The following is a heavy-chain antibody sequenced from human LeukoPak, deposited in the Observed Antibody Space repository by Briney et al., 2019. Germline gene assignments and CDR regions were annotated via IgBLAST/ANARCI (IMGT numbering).Heavy chain of an antibody. V-gene: IGHV1-8*03. CDR3: ARGQRYSSGWTADYYYGMDV. CDR1: GYTFTDYD. Sequence: ASVKVSCKASGYTFTDYDIHWVRQATGQGLEWMGWISSSANTGYAQKFQGRVTITRDTSISTAYMELSSLGFEDTAVYYCARGQRYSSGWTADYYYGMDVWGQGTTVTVSS. CDR2: ISSSANT. J-gene: IGHJ6*02. D-gene: IGHD6-19*01.